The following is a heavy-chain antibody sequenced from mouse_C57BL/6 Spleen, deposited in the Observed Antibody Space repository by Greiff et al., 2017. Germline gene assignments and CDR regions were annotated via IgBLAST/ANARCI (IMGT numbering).Heavy chain of an antibody. J-gene: IGHJ3*01. CDR1: GFTFTDYY. CDR2: IRNKANGYTT. V-gene: IGHV7-3*01. CDR3: ASYDAWFAD. Sequence: EVQLVESGGGLVQPGGSLSLSCAASGFTFTDYYMSWVRQPPGKALEWLGFIRNKANGYTTEYSASVKGRFTISRDNSQSILYLQMNALGAEDSATYYCASYDAWFADWGQGTLVTVSA.